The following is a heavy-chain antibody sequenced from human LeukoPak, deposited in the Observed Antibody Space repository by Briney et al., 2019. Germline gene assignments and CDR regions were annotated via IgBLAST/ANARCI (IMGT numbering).Heavy chain of an antibody. CDR3: ARWGGYCSGGSCDPKNWFDP. CDR2: IYYSGST. Sequence: SETLCLTCTVSGGSISSISYYWGWIRQPPEKGLEWIGSIYYSGSTYYNPSLKSRVTISVDTSKNQFSLKLSSVTAADTAVYYCARWGGYCSGGSCDPKNWFDPWGQGTLVTVSS. J-gene: IGHJ5*02. CDR1: GGSISSISYY. D-gene: IGHD2-15*01. V-gene: IGHV4-39*01.